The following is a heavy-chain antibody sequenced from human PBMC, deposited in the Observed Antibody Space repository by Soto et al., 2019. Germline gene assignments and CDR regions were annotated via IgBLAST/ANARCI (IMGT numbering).Heavy chain of an antibody. D-gene: IGHD4-4*01. J-gene: IGHJ5*02. CDR1: GGTFSSYA. Sequence: QVQLVQSGAEVKKPGSSVKVSCKASGGTFSSYAISWVRQAPGQGLEWMGGLIPIFGTANYAQKFQGRVTITADKSTSTAYMELSSLRSEDTAVYYCARETLTTVTTRSWFDPWGQGTLVTVSS. CDR3: ARETLTTVTTRSWFDP. V-gene: IGHV1-69*06. CDR2: LIPIFGTA.